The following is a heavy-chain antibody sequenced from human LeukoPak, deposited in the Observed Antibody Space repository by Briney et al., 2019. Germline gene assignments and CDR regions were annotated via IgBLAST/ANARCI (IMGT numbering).Heavy chain of an antibody. CDR2: IRYDGSNK. D-gene: IGHD1-26*01. CDR1: GFTFSSYG. CDR3: ASLLWTEILVGATTHDY. V-gene: IGHV3-30*02. J-gene: IGHJ4*02. Sequence: GGSLRLSCAASGFTFSSYGMHWVRQAPGKGLEWVAFIRYDGSNKYYADSVKGRFTISRDNSKNTLYLQMNSLRAEDTAVYYCASLLWTEILVGATTHDYWGQGTLVTVSS.